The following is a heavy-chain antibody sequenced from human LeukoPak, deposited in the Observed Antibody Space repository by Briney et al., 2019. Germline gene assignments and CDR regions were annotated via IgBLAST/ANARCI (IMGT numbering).Heavy chain of an antibody. CDR2: INHSGST. CDR1: GGSFSGYY. Sequence: SETLSLTCAVYGGSFSGYYWTWIRQPPGKGLEWIGEINHSGSTNYNPSLKSRVSISVDTSKNQFSLKLNSVTAADMAVYYCARDGRLTTKNYYYYYMDVWGKGTTVTISS. CDR3: ARDGRLTTKNYYYYYMDV. V-gene: IGHV4-34*01. J-gene: IGHJ6*03. D-gene: IGHD1-14*01.